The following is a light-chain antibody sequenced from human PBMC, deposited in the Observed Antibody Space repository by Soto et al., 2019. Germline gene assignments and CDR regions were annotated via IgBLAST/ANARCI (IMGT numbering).Light chain of an antibody. V-gene: IGKV1-9*01. J-gene: IGKJ4*01. CDR3: QQLSTYPLT. Sequence: IQLTQSPSSLSASVGDRVTITCRASQGISSYLAWYQQKPGKAPKLLIYAASTLQSGVPSKFSGSGSGTDFTLTTRSLQPEDFATYYCQQLSTYPLTFGGGTQVEIK. CDR1: QGISSY. CDR2: AAS.